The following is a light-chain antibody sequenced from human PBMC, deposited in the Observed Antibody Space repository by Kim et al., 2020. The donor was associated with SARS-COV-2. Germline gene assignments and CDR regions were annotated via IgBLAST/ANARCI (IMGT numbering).Light chain of an antibody. V-gene: IGKV1-39*01. J-gene: IGKJ2*01. CDR2: AAS. CDR3: QQSYSTPRT. Sequence: DIQMTQSPSSLSASVGDRVTITCRASQSISSYLNWYQQKPGKAPKLLIYAASSLQSGVPSRFSGSGSGTDFTLTISSLQPEDFATYYCQQSYSTPRTCGQGTELE. CDR1: QSISSY.